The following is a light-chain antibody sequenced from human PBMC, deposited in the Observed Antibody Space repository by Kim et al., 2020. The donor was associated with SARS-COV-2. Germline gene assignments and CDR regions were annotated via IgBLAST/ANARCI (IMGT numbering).Light chain of an antibody. V-gene: IGLV1-47*01. CDR2: RNN. CDR1: SSNIGSNY. J-gene: IGLJ3*02. CDR3: AAWDDSLSGWV. Sequence: QPVLTQAPSASGTPGQRVTISCSGSSSNIGSNYVYWYQQLPGTAPKLLIYRNNQRPSGVPDRFSGSKSGTSASLAISGLRSEDEADYYCAAWDDSLSGWVFGGGTQLTVL.